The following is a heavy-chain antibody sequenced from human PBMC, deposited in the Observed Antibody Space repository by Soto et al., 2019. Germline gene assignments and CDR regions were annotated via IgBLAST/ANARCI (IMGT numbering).Heavy chain of an antibody. J-gene: IGHJ3*02. CDR2: IIPIFGTA. Sequence: VKVSCKASGGTFSSYAISWVRQAPGQGLEWMGGIIPIFGTANYAQKFQGRVTITADESTSTAYMELSSLRSEDTAVYYCARSIVVVTPDAFEIWGQGTMVTVSS. V-gene: IGHV1-69*01. D-gene: IGHD3-22*01. CDR3: ARSIVVVTPDAFEI. CDR1: GGTFSSYA.